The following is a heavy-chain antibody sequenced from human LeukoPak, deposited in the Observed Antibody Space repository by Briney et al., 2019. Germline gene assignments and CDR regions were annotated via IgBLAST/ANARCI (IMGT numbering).Heavy chain of an antibody. D-gene: IGHD3-10*01. J-gene: IGHJ4*02. CDR3: ARLSYGAGSYHFDY. Sequence: GGSLRLSCAASGFTFSTYAMHWVRQAPGKGLEWVAIISYDGSNKYYADSVKGRFTISRDNSNNTLHLQMNSMRVEDTAVYYCARLSYGAGSYHFDYWGQGTLVTVSS. CDR2: ISYDGSNK. CDR1: GFTFSTYA. V-gene: IGHV3-30*04.